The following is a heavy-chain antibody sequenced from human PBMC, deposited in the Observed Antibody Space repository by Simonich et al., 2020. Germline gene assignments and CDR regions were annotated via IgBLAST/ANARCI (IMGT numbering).Heavy chain of an antibody. V-gene: IGHV5-51*01. Sequence: EVQLVQSGAEVKKPGESLKISCKGSGYSFTSYWIGWVRQMPGKGLEWMGINYPGDSVTSSSPSFQGQITTSADKSISTAYLQWSSLKASDTAMYYCARQLNDFDIWGQGTMVTVSS. CDR2: NYPGDSVT. CDR1: GYSFTSYW. CDR3: ARQLNDFDI. D-gene: IGHD1-1*01. J-gene: IGHJ3*02.